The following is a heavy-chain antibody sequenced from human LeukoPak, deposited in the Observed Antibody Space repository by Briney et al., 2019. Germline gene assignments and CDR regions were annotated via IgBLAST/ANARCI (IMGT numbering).Heavy chain of an antibody. CDR2: IKQDGSEK. CDR3: ARVYSPAAAGPEYYYYYGMDV. D-gene: IGHD6-13*01. V-gene: IGHV3-7*01. J-gene: IGHJ6*02. Sequence: GGSLRLSCAASGFTFSSYWMSWVRQAPGKGLEWGANIKQDGSEKYYVDSVKGRFTISRDNAKNSLYLQMNSLRAEDTAVYYCARVYSPAAAGPEYYYYYGMDVWGQGTTVTVSS. CDR1: GFTFSSYW.